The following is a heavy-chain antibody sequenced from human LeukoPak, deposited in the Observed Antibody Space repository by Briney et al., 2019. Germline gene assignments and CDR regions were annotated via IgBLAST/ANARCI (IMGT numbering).Heavy chain of an antibody. J-gene: IGHJ4*02. Sequence: GGSLRLSCAASGFTFSSYGMSWVRQAPGKGLEWVSGISGSGGTTYYADSVKGRFTISRDNSKNTVYLQMNSLRAEDTAVYYCARGHKPRGIGFGLIDYWGQGTLVTVSS. CDR3: ARGHKPRGIGFGLIDY. CDR2: ISGSGGTT. D-gene: IGHD1-14*01. V-gene: IGHV3-23*01. CDR1: GFTFSSYG.